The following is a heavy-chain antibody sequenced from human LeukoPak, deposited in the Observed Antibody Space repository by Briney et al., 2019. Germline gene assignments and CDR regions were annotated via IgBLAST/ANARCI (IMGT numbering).Heavy chain of an antibody. CDR2: ISGSGGST. J-gene: IGHJ5*02. CDR3: AKGPTPKALYNWFDP. Sequence: PGGSLRLSCAASGFTFSSYAMSWVRQAPGKGLEWVSAISGSGGSTCYADSVKGRFTISRDNSKNTLYLQMNSLRAEDTSVYYCAKGPTPKALYNWFDPWGQGTLVTVSS. V-gene: IGHV3-23*01. CDR1: GFTFSSYA.